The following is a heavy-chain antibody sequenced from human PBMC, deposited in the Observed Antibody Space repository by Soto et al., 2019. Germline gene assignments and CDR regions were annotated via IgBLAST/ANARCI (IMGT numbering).Heavy chain of an antibody. CDR2: ISGSGGST. Sequence: GGSLRLSCAASGFTFSSYAMSWVRQAPGKGLEWVSAISGSGGSTYYADSVKGRFTISRDNSKNTLYLQMNSLRAEDTAVYYCAKDPLDFWSGYYFDYWGQGTLVTVSS. V-gene: IGHV3-23*01. CDR1: GFTFSSYA. D-gene: IGHD3-3*01. CDR3: AKDPLDFWSGYYFDY. J-gene: IGHJ4*02.